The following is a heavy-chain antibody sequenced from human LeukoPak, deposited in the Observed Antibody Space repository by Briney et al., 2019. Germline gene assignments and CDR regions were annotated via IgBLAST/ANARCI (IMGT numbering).Heavy chain of an antibody. CDR2: IYYSGST. D-gene: IGHD2-21*02. V-gene: IGHV4-59*01. Sequence: SETLSLTCTVSGGSISSYYWSWIRQPPGKGLEWIGYIYYSGSTNYNPSLKSRVTISVDTSKNQFSLKLSPVTAADTAVYYCARVLVTAIPYYYYYGMDVWGQGTTVTVSS. CDR1: GGSISSYY. J-gene: IGHJ6*02. CDR3: ARVLVTAIPYYYYYGMDV.